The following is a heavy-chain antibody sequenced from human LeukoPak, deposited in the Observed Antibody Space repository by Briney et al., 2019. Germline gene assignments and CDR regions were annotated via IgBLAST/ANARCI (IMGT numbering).Heavy chain of an antibody. CDR1: GFTFGKYW. J-gene: IGHJ5*02. Sequence: PGGSLRLSCVASGFTFGKYWMSWVRQAPGKGLEWVANIKLDGSEKNYVDSVKGRFTISRDNTKNSLYLQMNSLRAEDTAVFYCARARRAAADPGWFDPWGQGTLVTVSS. D-gene: IGHD6-13*01. V-gene: IGHV3-7*03. CDR3: ARARRAAADPGWFDP. CDR2: IKLDGSEK.